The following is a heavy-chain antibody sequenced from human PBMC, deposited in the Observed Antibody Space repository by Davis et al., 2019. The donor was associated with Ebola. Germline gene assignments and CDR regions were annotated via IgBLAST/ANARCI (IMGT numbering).Heavy chain of an antibody. CDR3: AKDTSNIWFDI. J-gene: IGHJ3*02. CDR1: GLVFRTYV. D-gene: IGHD1-26*01. CDR2: PGTSANT. V-gene: IGHV3-23*01. Sequence: AGSLRLSCAASGLVFRTYVMSCVRQAPGKGLEWVSTPGTSANTYYADSVKGRFTISRDNSKNMLYLQMNGLRVEDTAIYYCAKDTSNIWFDIWGQGTNVTVSS.